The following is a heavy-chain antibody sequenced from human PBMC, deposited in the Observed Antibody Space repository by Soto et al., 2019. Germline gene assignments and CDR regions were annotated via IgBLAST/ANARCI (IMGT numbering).Heavy chain of an antibody. J-gene: IGHJ5*02. CDR3: ARVGIAAAGFNWFDP. D-gene: IGHD6-13*01. CDR1: GFTFSDYD. CDR2: ISSSGSTI. Sequence: VGSLRLSCAASGFTFSDYDRSWIRQAPGKGLEWVSYISSSGSTIYYADSVKGRFTISRDNAKNSLYLQMNSLRAEDTAVYYCARVGIAAAGFNWFDPWGQGTLVTVSS. V-gene: IGHV3-11*01.